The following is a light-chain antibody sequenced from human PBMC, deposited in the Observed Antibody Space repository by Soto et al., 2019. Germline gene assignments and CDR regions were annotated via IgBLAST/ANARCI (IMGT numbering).Light chain of an antibody. V-gene: IGKV1-9*01. CDR3: LQDYNYPLT. CDR1: QDISSY. Sequence: DIPLTHSPSFLSAYVGDRVTVTCRSSQDISSYLAWYQQKPGKAPKVLIYGASTLQSGVPPRFGGSGSGTAFTLTISSLQPEDFATYYCLQDYNYPLTFGGGTKVDIK. CDR2: GAS. J-gene: IGKJ4*01.